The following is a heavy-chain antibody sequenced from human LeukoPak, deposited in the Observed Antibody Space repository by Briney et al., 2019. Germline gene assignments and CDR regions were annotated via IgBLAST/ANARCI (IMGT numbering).Heavy chain of an antibody. D-gene: IGHD2-8*01. CDR2: IYTSGRT. CDR1: GGSISSGSYY. J-gene: IGHJ4*02. V-gene: IGHV4-61*02. CDR3: ARHYRIFYYTNQPRTDDY. Sequence: PSQTLSLTCSVSGGSISSGSYYWSWIRQPAGKGLEWIGGIYTSGRTNYNPSLKSRVTISVDTSKNQFSLELSSVTAADTAVYYCARHYRIFYYTNQPRTDDYWGQGTLVTVSS.